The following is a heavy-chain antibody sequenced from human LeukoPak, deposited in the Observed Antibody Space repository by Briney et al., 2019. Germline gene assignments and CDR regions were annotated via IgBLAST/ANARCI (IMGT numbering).Heavy chain of an antibody. D-gene: IGHD4-17*01. CDR2: IYHSGST. Sequence: SETLSLTCTVSGYSISSGYYWGWIRQPPGKGLEWIGSIYHSGSTYYNPSLKSRVTIPVDTSKNQFSLKLSSVTAADTAVYYCARGFDYGDYVGWGQGTLVTVSS. V-gene: IGHV4-38-2*02. CDR1: GYSISSGYY. J-gene: IGHJ4*02. CDR3: ARGFDYGDYVG.